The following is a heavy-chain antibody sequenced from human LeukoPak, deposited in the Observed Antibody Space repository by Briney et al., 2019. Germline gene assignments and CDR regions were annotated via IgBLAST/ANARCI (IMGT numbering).Heavy chain of an antibody. CDR3: ARGLGGSGSYSLTFDS. J-gene: IGHJ4*02. V-gene: IGHV1-18*01. Sequence: ASVKVSCKASGYTFTGYYINWVRLAPGQGLEWMGWISAYSGNTKYAQKLQGRVTMTTDTSTSTAYMDLRSLRSDDTAVYYCARGLGGSGSYSLTFDSWGQGTLVTVSS. D-gene: IGHD1-26*01. CDR2: ISAYSGNT. CDR1: GYTFTGYY.